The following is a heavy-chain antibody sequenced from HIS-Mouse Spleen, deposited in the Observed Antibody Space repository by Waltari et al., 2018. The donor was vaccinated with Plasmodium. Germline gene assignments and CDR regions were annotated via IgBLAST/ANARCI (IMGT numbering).Heavy chain of an antibody. CDR2: IWYDGSNK. Sequence: QVQLVESGGGVVQPGRSLRLSCAASGFTFSSYGMHWVRQAPGKGLEWVAVIWYDGSNKYYADSGKGRFTISRDNSKNTLYLQMNSLRAEDTAVYYCAKGAGAPGYFDLWGRGTLVTVSS. CDR1: GFTFSSYG. V-gene: IGHV3-33*06. J-gene: IGHJ2*01. CDR3: AKGAGAPGYFDL.